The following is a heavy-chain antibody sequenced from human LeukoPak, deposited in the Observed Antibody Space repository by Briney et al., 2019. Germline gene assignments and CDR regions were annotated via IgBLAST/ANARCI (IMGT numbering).Heavy chain of an antibody. J-gene: IGHJ4*02. CDR3: ATLLGSSADY. D-gene: IGHD1-26*01. V-gene: IGHV3-21*01. Sequence: GGSLRLSCTVSGFTFGSFTMNWVRQAPGKGLAWVSSISSSSAYIYYADSVKGRFTISRDDAKNSLYLQMNSLRAEDTAVYYCATLLGSSADYWGQGTLVTVSS. CDR1: GFTFGSFT. CDR2: ISSSSAYI.